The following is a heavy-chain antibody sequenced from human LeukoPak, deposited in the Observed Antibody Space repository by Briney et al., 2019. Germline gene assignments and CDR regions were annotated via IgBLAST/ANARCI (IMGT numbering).Heavy chain of an antibody. Sequence: GGSLRLSCAASGFTFSSYSMNWVRQAPGKGLEWLSSISGSSSQIFYADSVKGRFTMSRDNAKNSLYLQMNSLRAEDTALYYCVKDYCSGGSCIDAFDFWGQGTMVTVSS. J-gene: IGHJ3*01. CDR1: GFTFSSYS. CDR3: VKDYCSGGSCIDAFDF. V-gene: IGHV3-21*01. D-gene: IGHD2-15*01. CDR2: ISGSSSQI.